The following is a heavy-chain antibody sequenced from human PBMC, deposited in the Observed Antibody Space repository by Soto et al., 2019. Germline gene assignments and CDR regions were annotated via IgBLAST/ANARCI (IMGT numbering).Heavy chain of an antibody. V-gene: IGHV1-3*01. CDR1: GYTFTSYA. CDR2: INAGNGNT. Sequence: GASVKVSCKASGYTFTSYAIHWVRQAPGQRLEWMGWINAGNGNTRYSQKFQGRVTITRDTSATTVYMELSSLRSEDTAVYYCARRAVVAVTGSLDNWLDPWGQGILVTVSS. J-gene: IGHJ5*02. D-gene: IGHD1-20*01. CDR3: ARRAVVAVTGSLDNWLDP.